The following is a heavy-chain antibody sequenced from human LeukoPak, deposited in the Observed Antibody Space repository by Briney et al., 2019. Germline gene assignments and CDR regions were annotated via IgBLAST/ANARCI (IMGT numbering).Heavy chain of an antibody. D-gene: IGHD6-19*01. V-gene: IGHV3-48*04. CDR3: ATGSSDWGYGMDV. CDR2: ISDSSHAM. Sequence: GGSLRLSCAASGFTFSSYSMIWVRQAPGKGLEWVSYISDSSHAMYHADSVKGRFTISRDNAKNSLYLQMNSLRAEDTAVYYCATGSSDWGYGMDVWGQGTTVIVSS. CDR1: GFTFSSYS. J-gene: IGHJ6*02.